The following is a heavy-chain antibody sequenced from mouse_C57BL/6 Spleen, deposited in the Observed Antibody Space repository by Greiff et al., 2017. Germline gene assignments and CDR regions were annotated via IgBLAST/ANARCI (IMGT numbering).Heavy chain of an antibody. CDR3: ARDALYYSNPFDY. V-gene: IGHV1-80*01. CDR2: IYPGDGDT. Sequence: VKLQESGAELVKPGASVKISCKASGYAFSSYWMNWVKQRPGKGLEGIGQIYPGDGDTNYNGKFKGKATLTADKSSSTAYMQLSSLTSEDSAVXFCARDALYYSNPFDYWGQGTTLTVSS. CDR1: GYAFSSYW. J-gene: IGHJ2*01. D-gene: IGHD2-5*01.